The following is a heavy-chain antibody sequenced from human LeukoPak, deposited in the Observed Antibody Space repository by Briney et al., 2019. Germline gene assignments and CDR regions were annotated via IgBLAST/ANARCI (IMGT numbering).Heavy chain of an antibody. Sequence: GGSLRLSCAASGFMFSSCWMSWVRQSPGKGLEWVANIKPDGSEKYYVDSVKGRFTISRDNAKNALYLEMNSLRVGDTAVYYCARERTYSGSGSTYPYYDYWGQGTLVTVSS. D-gene: IGHD3-10*01. CDR2: IKPDGSEK. CDR1: GFMFSSCW. CDR3: ARERTYSGSGSTYPYYDY. V-gene: IGHV3-7*01. J-gene: IGHJ4*02.